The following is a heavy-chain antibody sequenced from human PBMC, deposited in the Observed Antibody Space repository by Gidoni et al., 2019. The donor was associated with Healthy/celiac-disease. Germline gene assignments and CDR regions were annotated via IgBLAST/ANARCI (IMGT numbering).Heavy chain of an antibody. J-gene: IGHJ4*02. CDR1: GVTFSRSS. Sequence: EVQLVESGGGLVKPGGSLRLSCAASGVTFSRSSMTWVRQAPGKGAGWVSSSSMSCIYIDYAASVKGRFTISRDNAKTSLYLQMNSLGAEDTAVYYCARGAPHPALYGSGSYPDYWGQGTLVTVSS. CDR2: SSMSCIYI. D-gene: IGHD3-10*01. CDR3: ARGAPHPALYGSGSYPDY. V-gene: IGHV3-21*01.